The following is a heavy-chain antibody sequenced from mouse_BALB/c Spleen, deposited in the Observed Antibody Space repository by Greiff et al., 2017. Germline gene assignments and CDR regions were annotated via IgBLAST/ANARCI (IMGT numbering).Heavy chain of an antibody. J-gene: IGHJ3*01. CDR1: GFTFTDYY. Sequence: EVQLVESGGGLVQPGGSLRLSCATSGFTFTDYYMSWVRQPPGKALEWLGFIRNKANGYTTEYSASVKGRFTISRDNSQSILYLQMNTLRAEDSATYYCARDSAPFAYWGQGTLVTVSA. CDR3: ARDSAPFAY. V-gene: IGHV7-3*02. CDR2: IRNKANGYTT.